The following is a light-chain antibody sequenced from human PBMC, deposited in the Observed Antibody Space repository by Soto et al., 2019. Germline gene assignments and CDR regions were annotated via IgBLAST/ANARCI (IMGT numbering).Light chain of an antibody. Sequence: QSVLTQPRSVSGSPGQSVTVSCTGTSSDVGGYNYVTWYQQHPGKAPKLLIPDVNKRPSGVPDRFSGSKSGNTASLTISGLQAEDEADYYCCSFAGRVFVFGTGTKVTVL. V-gene: IGLV2-11*01. CDR1: SSDVGGYNY. J-gene: IGLJ1*01. CDR2: DVN. CDR3: CSFAGRVFV.